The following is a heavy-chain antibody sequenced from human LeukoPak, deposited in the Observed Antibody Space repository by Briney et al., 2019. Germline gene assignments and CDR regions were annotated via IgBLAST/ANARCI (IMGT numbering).Heavy chain of an antibody. CDR3: ARESSSGWCVDY. J-gene: IGHJ4*02. CDR2: ISSSSSYI. D-gene: IGHD6-19*01. Sequence: GGSLRLSCAASGFTFSSYSMNWVRQAPGKRLEWVSSISSSSSYIYYADSVKGRFTISRDNAKNSLYLQMNSLRAEDTAVYYCARESSSGWCVDYWGQGTLVTVSS. CDR1: GFTFSSYS. V-gene: IGHV3-21*01.